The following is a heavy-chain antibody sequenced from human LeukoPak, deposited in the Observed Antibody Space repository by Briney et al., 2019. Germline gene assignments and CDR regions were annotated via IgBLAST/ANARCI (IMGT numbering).Heavy chain of an antibody. D-gene: IGHD3-3*02. CDR3: ARRTSSFSPLDY. Sequence: GGSLRLSCAASGFTVSNNYMSWVRQAPGKGLEWVSVIYSGGSTYYADSVKGRFTISRDNSRNTLYLQMNSLRAEDTAVYYCARRTSSFSPLDYWGQGTLVTVSS. CDR2: IYSGGST. V-gene: IGHV3-66*02. CDR1: GFTVSNNY. J-gene: IGHJ4*02.